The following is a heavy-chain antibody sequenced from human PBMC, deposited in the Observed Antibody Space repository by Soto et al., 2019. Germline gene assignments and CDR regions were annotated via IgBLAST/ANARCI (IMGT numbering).Heavy chain of an antibody. V-gene: IGHV3-23*01. Sequence: EVQLLESGGGLVQPGGSLRLSCAASGFTFSSYAMSWVLQAPGKGLEWVSAISGSGGSTYYADSVKGRFTISRDNSKNTLYLQMNSLRAEDAAVYYCAKDIGRVVAYFDYWGQGTLVAVSS. CDR2: ISGSGGST. D-gene: IGHD2-15*01. J-gene: IGHJ4*02. CDR1: GFTFSSYA. CDR3: AKDIGRVVAYFDY.